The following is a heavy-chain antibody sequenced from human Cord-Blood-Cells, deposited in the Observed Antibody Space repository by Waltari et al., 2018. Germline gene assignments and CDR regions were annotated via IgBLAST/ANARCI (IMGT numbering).Heavy chain of an antibody. D-gene: IGHD6-6*01. CDR3: AKDIAARYYYYYGMDV. V-gene: IGHV3-9*01. J-gene: IGHJ6*02. CDR1: GFTFDDYA. Sequence: EVQLVESGGGLVQPGRSLRLSCAASGFTFDDYAMHWVRQATGKGLEWVSGISWNSGSIGYADSVKGRFTISRDNAKNSLYLQMNSLRAEDTALYYCAKDIAARYYYYYGMDVWGQGTTVTVSS. CDR2: ISWNSGSI.